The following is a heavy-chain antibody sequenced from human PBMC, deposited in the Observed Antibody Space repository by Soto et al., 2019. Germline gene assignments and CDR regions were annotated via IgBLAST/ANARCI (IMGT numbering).Heavy chain of an antibody. CDR2: INPSGGST. V-gene: IGHV1-46*01. CDR3: ASAVMVRGVKILSCFDY. J-gene: IGHJ4*02. D-gene: IGHD3-10*01. Sequence: ASVKVSCKASGYTFTSYYMHWVRQAPGQGLQWMGTINPSGGSTSHAQKFQGRVTMTRDTSTSTVYMELSSLRSGDTAVYHCASAVMVRGVKILSCFDYCSQGXLVTV. CDR1: GYTFTSYY.